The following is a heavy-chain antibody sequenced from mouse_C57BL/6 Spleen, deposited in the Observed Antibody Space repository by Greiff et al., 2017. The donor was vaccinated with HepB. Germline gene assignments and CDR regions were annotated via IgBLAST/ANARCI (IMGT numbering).Heavy chain of an antibody. Sequence: EVQLVESGGGLVQPGGSLSLSCAASGFTFTDYYMSWVRQPPGKALEWLGFIRNKANGYTTEYSASVKGRFTISRDNSQSILYLQMNALRAEDSATYYCARSPATVVATRDYYAMDYWGQGTSVTVSS. CDR2: IRNKANGYTT. D-gene: IGHD1-1*01. V-gene: IGHV7-3*01. CDR1: GFTFTDYY. J-gene: IGHJ4*01. CDR3: ARSPATVVATRDYYAMDY.